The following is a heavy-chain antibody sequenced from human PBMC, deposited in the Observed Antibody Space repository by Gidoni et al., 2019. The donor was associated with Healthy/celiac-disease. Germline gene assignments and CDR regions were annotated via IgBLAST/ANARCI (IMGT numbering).Heavy chain of an antibody. CDR3: AGEGKRYCTGGVCYTNX. CDR2: ISSSSSYT. CDR1: GFTFSDYY. Sequence: QLVESGGGLVKPGGSLRLSCAASGFTFSDYYMSWSRQAPGKGLEWVSYISSSSSYTNYADSVKGRFTISRENAKNALYLKRNSLRAEDTAVYYCAGEGKRYCTGGVCYTNXWGQGTMVNVS. V-gene: IGHV3-11*06. D-gene: IGHD2-8*02. J-gene: IGHJ4*02.